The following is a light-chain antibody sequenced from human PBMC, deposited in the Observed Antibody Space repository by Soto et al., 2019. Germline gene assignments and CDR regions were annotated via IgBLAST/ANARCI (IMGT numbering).Light chain of an antibody. V-gene: IGKV1-39*01. CDR1: LNIGDS. Sequence: DIQMTQAPSSLSASLGDRVTITCRASLNIGDSLSWFQQKAGKPPTHLIYGASALQSGVPVRFSGSASGTDFTLTIRNMQREDFATYYGLQTYNLPRTFGQGTKVDIK. CDR2: GAS. CDR3: LQTYNLPRT. J-gene: IGKJ1*01.